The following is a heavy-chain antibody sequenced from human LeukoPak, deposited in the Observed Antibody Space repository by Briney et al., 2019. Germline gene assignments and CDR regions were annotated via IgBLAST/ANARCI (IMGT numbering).Heavy chain of an antibody. CDR3: ARESTAVGPGWFDP. V-gene: IGHV3-23*01. J-gene: IGHJ5*02. CDR2: ISGRGDRT. CDR1: GFTFNTYA. Sequence: GGSLRLSCAPSGFTFNTYAMSWVRQAPGKGLEWVSAISGRGDRTFYADSVKGRLTISRDNSRSTLYLQMNSLRADDTAVYYCARESTAVGPGWFDPWGQGTLVTVSS. D-gene: IGHD6-13*01.